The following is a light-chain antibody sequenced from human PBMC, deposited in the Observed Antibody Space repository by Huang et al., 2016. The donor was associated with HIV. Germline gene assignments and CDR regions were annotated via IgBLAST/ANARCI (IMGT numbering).Light chain of an antibody. V-gene: IGKV3-15*01. CDR1: ESILRN. Sequence: VMTQSPATLSVSPGERATLSCMASESILRNLAWYQQRPGQPPRLLIYGASVRLPGIPDRVRGSGSWTEFSLTISSLQSEDFAVYYCQQYNKWPPYTYGQGTKLEIK. CDR2: GAS. CDR3: QQYNKWPPYT. J-gene: IGKJ2*01.